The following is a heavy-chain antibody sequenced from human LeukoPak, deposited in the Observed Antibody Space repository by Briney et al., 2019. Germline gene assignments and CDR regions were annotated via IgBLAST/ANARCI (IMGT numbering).Heavy chain of an antibody. CDR3: AREGDGIDY. V-gene: IGHV3-74*01. D-gene: IGHD5-24*01. CDR2: INSDGSST. J-gene: IGHJ4*02. CDR1: GFTFSSYW. Sequence: GGSRRLSCAASGFTFSSYWMHWVRHAPGKGLVRVSRINSDGSSTSYADSVKGRFTISRDNAKNTLYLQMNSLRAEDTAVYYCAREGDGIDYWGQGTLVTVSS.